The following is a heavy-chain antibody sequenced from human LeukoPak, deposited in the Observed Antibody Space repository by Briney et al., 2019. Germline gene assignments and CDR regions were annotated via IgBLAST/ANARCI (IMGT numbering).Heavy chain of an antibody. J-gene: IGHJ4*02. CDR1: GFTFSSYA. CDR2: TGASSSST. Sequence: GSLRLSCVASGFTFSSYAMSWVRQAPGKGLEWVSTTGASSSSTNYADSVKGRFTISRDNSKNTLYLQMNSLRAEDTAVYYCAKSHLSGFRTVALYYFDYWGQGTLVTVSS. V-gene: IGHV3-23*01. CDR3: AKSHLSGFRTVALYYFDY. D-gene: IGHD1-14*01.